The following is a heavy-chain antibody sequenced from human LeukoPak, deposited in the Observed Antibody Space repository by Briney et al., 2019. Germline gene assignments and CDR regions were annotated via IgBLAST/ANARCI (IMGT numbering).Heavy chain of an antibody. CDR1: GYILTELS. D-gene: IGHD3-22*01. CDR3: ATAATRPMIVVPTTAFDI. Sequence: ASVKVSFKVSGYILTELSMHWVRQAPGKGLEWMGGFDPEDGETIYAQKFQGRVTMTEDTSTDTAYMELSSLRSEDTAVYYCATAATRPMIVVPTTAFDIWGQGTMVTVSS. J-gene: IGHJ3*02. CDR2: FDPEDGET. V-gene: IGHV1-24*01.